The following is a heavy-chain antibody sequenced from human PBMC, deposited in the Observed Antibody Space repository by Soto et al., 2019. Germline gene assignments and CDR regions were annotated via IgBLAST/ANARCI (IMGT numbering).Heavy chain of an antibody. CDR2: INHSGST. CDR1: GGSFSGYY. J-gene: IGHJ5*02. Sequence: QVQLQQWGAGLLKPSETLSLTCAVYGGSFSGYYWSWIRQPPGKGLEWIGEINHSGSTNYNPSLKSRVTTSLDTSKNHFSPNLSSVTAADTAVYYCARRQIAAAGLKYWFYPWGQGTLVTVSS. CDR3: ARRQIAAAGLKYWFYP. V-gene: IGHV4-34*01. D-gene: IGHD6-13*01.